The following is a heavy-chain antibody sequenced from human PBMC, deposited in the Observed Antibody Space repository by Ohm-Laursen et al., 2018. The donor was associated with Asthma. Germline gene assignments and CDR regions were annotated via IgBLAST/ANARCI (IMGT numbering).Heavy chain of an antibody. V-gene: IGHV3-21*04. D-gene: IGHD2-21*02. CDR2: ISTASTFI. CDR1: GYTFSRYS. Sequence: SLRLSCSASGYTFSRYSIHWVRQVPGKGLEWVASISTASTFIYYADSVRGRFTTSRDNAKNSVYLQMNSLRAEDTAVYYCAKDGGLLVVVTAFLEYWGQGTLVTVSS. CDR3: AKDGGLLVVVTAFLEY. J-gene: IGHJ4*02.